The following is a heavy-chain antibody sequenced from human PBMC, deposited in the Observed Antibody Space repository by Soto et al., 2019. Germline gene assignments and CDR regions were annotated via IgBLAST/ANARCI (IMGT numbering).Heavy chain of an antibody. J-gene: IGHJ3*01. CDR2: IYYSGST. CDR1: GGSISSGDYY. CDR3: ARDLCYYYGSRRSRLDF. V-gene: IGHV4-30-4*01. Sequence: ASETLRVTCTVSGGSISSGDYYWSWIRQPPGKGLEWIGYIYYSGSTYYNPSLKSRVTISVDTSKNQFSLKLSSVTAAATAVYYCARDLCYYYGSRRSRLDFSSQGT. D-gene: IGHD3-10*01.